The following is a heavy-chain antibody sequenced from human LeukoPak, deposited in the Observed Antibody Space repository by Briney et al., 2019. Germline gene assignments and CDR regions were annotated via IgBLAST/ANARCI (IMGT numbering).Heavy chain of an antibody. CDR2: FDPEDGET. D-gene: IGHD6-13*01. Sequence: ASVKVSCKVSGYTLTELSMHWVRQAPGKGLEWMGGFDPEDGETIYAQKFQGRVTMTEDTSTDTAYMELSSLRSEDTAVYYCATGDYSSRGYYFDYWGQGTLVTVSS. J-gene: IGHJ4*02. CDR1: GYTLTELS. V-gene: IGHV1-24*01. CDR3: ATGDYSSRGYYFDY.